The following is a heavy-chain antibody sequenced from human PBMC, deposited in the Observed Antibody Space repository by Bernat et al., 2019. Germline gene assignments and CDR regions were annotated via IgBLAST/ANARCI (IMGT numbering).Heavy chain of an antibody. D-gene: IGHD2-8*01. J-gene: IGHJ6*02. CDR1: GFTVSSSY. CDR3: ARSSYDANHRMDV. CDR2: IYAGGST. Sequence: EVLVAESGGGLVQPGGSLRLSCAASGFTVSSSYMSWVRQAPGRGLEWVSVIYAGGSTYYSHSVKGRFTVSRDDCNNKIFLQMNSLRAGNTAVYYCARSSYDANHRMDVWGQGTTVTVSS. V-gene: IGHV3-66*01.